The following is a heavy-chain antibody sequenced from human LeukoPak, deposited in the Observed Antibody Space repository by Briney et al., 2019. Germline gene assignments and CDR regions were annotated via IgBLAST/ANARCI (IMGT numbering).Heavy chain of an antibody. D-gene: IGHD6-19*01. CDR1: GDSISSYY. J-gene: IGHJ4*02. CDR2: IYDSGST. V-gene: IGHV4-59*01. CDR3: ARGYSSGRIDY. Sequence: SETLSLTCTVSGDSISSYYLSWIRQPPGKGLEWIGYIYDSGSTNFNPSLKSRVTISVDTSKNQFSLKVSSVTAADTAVYHCARGYSSGRIDYWGQGTLVTVSS.